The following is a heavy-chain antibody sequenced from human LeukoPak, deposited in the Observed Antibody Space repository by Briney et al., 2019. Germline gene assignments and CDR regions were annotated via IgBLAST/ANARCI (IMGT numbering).Heavy chain of an antibody. Sequence: SETLSLTCTVSGGSISSYYWSWIRQPPGKGLEWIGYIYYSGSTNYNPSLKSRVTISVDTSKNQFSLKLSSVTAADTAVYYCARRALLWSGESYQQVVFDYWGQGTLVTVSS. D-gene: IGHD3-10*01. CDR1: GGSISSYY. CDR3: ARRALLWSGESYQQVVFDY. J-gene: IGHJ4*02. CDR2: IYYSGST. V-gene: IGHV4-59*01.